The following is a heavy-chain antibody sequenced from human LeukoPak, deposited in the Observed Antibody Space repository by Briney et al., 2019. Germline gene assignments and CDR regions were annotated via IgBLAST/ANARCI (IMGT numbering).Heavy chain of an antibody. CDR1: GFTLSSYA. V-gene: IGHV3-30-3*01. CDR2: ISYDGSNK. CDR3: ARDAKITMVRGVIKPPY. Sequence: GGSLRLSCAASGFTLSSYAMHWVRQAPGKGLVWVAVISYDGSNKYYADSVKGRFTISRDNAKNSLYLQMNSLRAEDTAVYYCARDAKITMVRGVIKPPYWGQGALVTVSS. D-gene: IGHD3-10*01. J-gene: IGHJ4*02.